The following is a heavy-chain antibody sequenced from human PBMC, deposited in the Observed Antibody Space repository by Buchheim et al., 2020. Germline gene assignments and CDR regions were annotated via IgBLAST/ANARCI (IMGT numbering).Heavy chain of an antibody. D-gene: IGHD2-2*01. V-gene: IGHV1-69*01. J-gene: IGHJ6*02. CDR3: AREDIVVVPAATKSGYYYYGMDV. CDR2: IIPIFGTA. Sequence: QVQLVQSGAEVKKPGSSVKVSCKASGGTFSSYAISWVRQAPGQGLEWMGGIIPIFGTANYAQKFQGRVTITADESTSKAYMELSSLRSEDTAVYYCAREDIVVVPAATKSGYYYYGMDVWGQGTT. CDR1: GGTFSSYA.